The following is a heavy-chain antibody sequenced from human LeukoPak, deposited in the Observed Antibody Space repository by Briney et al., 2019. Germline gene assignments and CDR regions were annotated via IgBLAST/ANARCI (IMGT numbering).Heavy chain of an antibody. CDR2: ISWNSGSI. V-gene: IGHV3-9*01. CDR1: GFTFDDYA. D-gene: IGHD3-10*01. Sequence: GRSLRLSCAASGFTFDDYAMHWVRQAPGKGLEWVSGISWNSGSIGYADSVKGRFTISRDNAKNSLYLQMNSLRAEDTALYYCAKEYYYGSGNYYGMDVWGQGTTVTVSS. CDR3: AKEYYYGSGNYYGMDV. J-gene: IGHJ6*02.